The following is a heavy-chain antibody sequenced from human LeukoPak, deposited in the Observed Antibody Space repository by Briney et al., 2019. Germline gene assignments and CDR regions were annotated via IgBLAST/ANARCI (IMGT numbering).Heavy chain of an antibody. CDR2: IYYSGST. D-gene: IGHD6-13*01. Sequence: SETLSLTCTVSGGSISSYYWGWIRQPPGKGLEWIGSIYYSGSTYYNPSLKSRVTISVDTSKNQFSLKLSSVTAADTAVYYCARVPQSSFVDYWGQGTLVTVSS. V-gene: IGHV4-39*07. CDR3: ARVPQSSFVDY. J-gene: IGHJ4*02. CDR1: GGSISSYY.